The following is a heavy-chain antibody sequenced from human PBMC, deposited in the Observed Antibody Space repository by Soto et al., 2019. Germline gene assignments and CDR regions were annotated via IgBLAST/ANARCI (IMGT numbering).Heavy chain of an antibody. CDR3: AKSLGDVGVVY. D-gene: IGHD3-10*01. V-gene: IGHV3-23*01. CDR2: ISGSAGST. J-gene: IGHJ4*02. CDR1: GFTFSSYA. Sequence: EVQLLESGGGLVQPGGSLRLSCAASGFTFSSYAMNWVRQAPGKGLEWVAAISGSAGSTYYADSVKGRFTISRDNSKNTLYLQMNSLTAEDTAVYYCAKSLGDVGVVYWGQGTLVTVSS.